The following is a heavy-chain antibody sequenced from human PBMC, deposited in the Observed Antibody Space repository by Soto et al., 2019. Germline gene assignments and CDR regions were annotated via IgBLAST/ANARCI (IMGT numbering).Heavy chain of an antibody. V-gene: IGHV3-33*01. Sequence: QVQLVESGGGVVQPGRSLRLSCAASGFTFSSYGMHWVRQAPGKGLEWVAVIWYDGSNKYYADSVKGRYTISRDNSKNTLYLQMNSLRAEDTAVYYCARKGGTMIVVVDDAFDIWGQGTMVTVSS. CDR3: ARKGGTMIVVVDDAFDI. D-gene: IGHD3-22*01. CDR1: GFTFSSYG. CDR2: IWYDGSNK. J-gene: IGHJ3*02.